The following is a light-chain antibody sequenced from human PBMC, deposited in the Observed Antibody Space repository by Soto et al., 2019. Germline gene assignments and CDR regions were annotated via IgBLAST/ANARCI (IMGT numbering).Light chain of an antibody. Sequence: QSALTQPASVSGSPGQSITISCTGTSSDVGGYNYVAWYQQHPGKVPRLMIYEGFKRPSGVSNRFSGSKSGSTASLTISGLQAEDEADYYCCSYAGRSTWDVVFGGGTKVTVL. CDR2: EGF. J-gene: IGLJ2*01. V-gene: IGLV2-23*01. CDR1: SSDVGGYNY. CDR3: CSYAGRSTWDVV.